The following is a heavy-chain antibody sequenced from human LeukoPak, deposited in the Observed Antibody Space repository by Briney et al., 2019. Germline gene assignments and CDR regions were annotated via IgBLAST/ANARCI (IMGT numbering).Heavy chain of an antibody. J-gene: IGHJ4*02. CDR1: GFTFSSYS. CDR3: AKAKSYYSNYDY. Sequence: GGSLRLSCAASGFTFSSYSMNWVRQAPGKGLEWVAVISYDGSNKYYADSVKGRFTISRDNSKNTLYLQVNSLRAEDTAVYYCAKAKSYYSNYDYWGQGTLVTVSS. D-gene: IGHD4-11*01. V-gene: IGHV3-30*18. CDR2: ISYDGSNK.